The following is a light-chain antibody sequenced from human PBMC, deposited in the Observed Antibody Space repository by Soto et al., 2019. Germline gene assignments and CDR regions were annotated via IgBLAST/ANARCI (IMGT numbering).Light chain of an antibody. V-gene: IGKV1-39*01. J-gene: IGKJ1*01. CDR3: QQSFSTPQT. Sequence: DIQMTQSPSSLSASVGDRVTITCRASQSISSYLNWYQQKPGKAPKLLIYAASSLQSGVPSRFSGSGSRKDFTLTISSLQPEDFATYYCQQSFSTPQTFGQGTKVEIK. CDR1: QSISSY. CDR2: AAS.